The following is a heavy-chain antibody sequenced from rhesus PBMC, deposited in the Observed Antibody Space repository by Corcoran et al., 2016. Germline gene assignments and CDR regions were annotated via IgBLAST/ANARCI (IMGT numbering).Heavy chain of an antibody. CDR3: ARDPSDYGIRFDV. Sequence: QVQLQESGPGLVKPAETLSLTCAVSGGSVRRYWWGWIRQPTGKGLEWVGSIYGNRGSTEYNPSLKSRATISRDTSKNQISLKLSSVTAADTAVYYCARDPSDYGIRFDVWGPGVLVTVSS. CDR1: GGSVRRYW. CDR2: IYGNRGST. D-gene: IGHD4-29*01. J-gene: IGHJ5-1*01. V-gene: IGHV4-160*01.